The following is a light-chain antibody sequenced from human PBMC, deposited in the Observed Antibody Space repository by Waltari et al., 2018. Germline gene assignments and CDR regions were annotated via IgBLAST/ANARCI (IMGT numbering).Light chain of an antibody. CDR1: QSLLSNSNNKNF. CDR2: WAS. J-gene: IGKJ2*01. Sequence: DIVMTQSPDSMAVSLGEKATINCKSNQSLLSNSNNKNFLAWYQQKPGQPLKLFFYWASSRESGVPARVSGSGSWTDFTLTIGSLQAEDVAVYYCQQYYTAPYTFGQGTKLEIK. CDR3: QQYYTAPYT. V-gene: IGKV4-1*01.